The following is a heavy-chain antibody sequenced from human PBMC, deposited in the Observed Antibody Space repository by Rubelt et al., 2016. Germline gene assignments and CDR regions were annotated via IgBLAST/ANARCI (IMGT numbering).Heavy chain of an antibody. CDR3: ARHLIFENIIVPRWFDP. CDR1: GGSFSGYY. J-gene: IGHJ5*02. CDR2: INHSGST. D-gene: IGHD2/OR15-2a*01. Sequence: QVQLQQWGAGLLKPSETLSLTCAVYGGSFSGYYWSWIRQPPGKGLEWIGEINHSGSTNYNPSLKSRVTISVDTSKNQFSLKLSSVTAADTAVYYCARHLIFENIIVPRWFDPWGQGTLVTVSS. V-gene: IGHV4-34*01.